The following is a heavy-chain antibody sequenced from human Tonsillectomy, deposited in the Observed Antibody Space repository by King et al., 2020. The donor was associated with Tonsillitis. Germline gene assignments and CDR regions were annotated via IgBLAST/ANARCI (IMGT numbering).Heavy chain of an antibody. CDR3: ARGTGWMGGRPLDY. Sequence: QLQESGPGLVKPSRTLSLTCAVSGGSISSSNWRSWVRQPPGKGLEWIGEIYHSGSTNYNPSLKSRVTISVDKSKNQFSLNLSSVTAADTAVYYCARGTGWMGGRPLDYWGQGTLVTVSS. J-gene: IGHJ4*02. CDR2: IYHSGST. V-gene: IGHV4-4*02. D-gene: IGHD1/OR15-1a*01. CDR1: GGSISSSNW.